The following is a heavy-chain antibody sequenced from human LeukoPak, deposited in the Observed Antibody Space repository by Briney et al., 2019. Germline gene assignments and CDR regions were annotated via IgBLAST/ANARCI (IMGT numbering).Heavy chain of an antibody. CDR1: GFTFSSYE. CDR2: ISSSGSTI. CDR3: ARTRLLWFGESRAPGYFDY. J-gene: IGHJ4*02. Sequence: GGSLRLSCAASGFTFSSYEMNWVRQAPGKGLEWVSYISSSGSTIYYADSVKGRFTISRDNAKNSLYLQMNSLRAEDTAVYYCARTRLLWFGESRAPGYFDYWGQGTLVTVSS. V-gene: IGHV3-48*03. D-gene: IGHD3-10*01.